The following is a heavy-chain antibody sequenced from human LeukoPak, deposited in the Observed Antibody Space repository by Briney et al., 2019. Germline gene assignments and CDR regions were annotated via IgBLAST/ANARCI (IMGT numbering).Heavy chain of an antibody. CDR1: GFTFSSYA. CDR2: ISSNGGST. V-gene: IGHV3-64D*06. D-gene: IGHD5-24*01. J-gene: IGHJ4*02. Sequence: PGGSLRLSCSASGFTFSSYAMHWVRQAPGKGLEYASAISSNGGSTYYADSVKGRFTISRDNSKNTLYLQMSSLRAEDTAVCYCVKVSAAINYDYWGQGTLVTVSS. CDR3: VKVSAAINYDY.